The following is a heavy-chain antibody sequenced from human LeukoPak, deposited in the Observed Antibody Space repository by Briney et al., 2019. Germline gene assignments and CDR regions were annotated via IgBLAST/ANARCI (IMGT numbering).Heavy chain of an antibody. CDR1: GFTFSDYY. D-gene: IGHD4-17*01. CDR3: ARDGWRDYGDYGSSIVDY. V-gene: IGHV3-11*04. Sequence: GGSLRLSCAASGFTFSDYYVSWIRQAPGKGLEWVSYISSSGSTIYYADSVKGRFTISRDNAKNSLYLQMNSLRAEDTAVYYCARDGWRDYGDYGSSIVDYWGQGTLVTVSS. CDR2: ISSSGSTI. J-gene: IGHJ4*02.